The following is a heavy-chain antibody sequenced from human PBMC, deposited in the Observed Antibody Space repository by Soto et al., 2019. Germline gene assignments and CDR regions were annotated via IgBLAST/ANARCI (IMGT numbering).Heavy chain of an antibody. CDR3: ATDIDYYDSSGYYRDY. D-gene: IGHD3-22*01. Sequence: EVQLVESGGGLVKPGGSLRLSCAASGFTFSSYSMNWVRQAPGKGLEWVSSISSSSSYIYYADSVKGRFTISRDNAKNSLYLQMNSLGAEDTAVYYCATDIDYYDSSGYYRDYWGQGTLVTVSS. J-gene: IGHJ4*02. CDR2: ISSSSSYI. CDR1: GFTFSSYS. V-gene: IGHV3-21*01.